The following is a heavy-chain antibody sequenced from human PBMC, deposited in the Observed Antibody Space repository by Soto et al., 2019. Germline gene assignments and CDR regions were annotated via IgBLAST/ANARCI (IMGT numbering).Heavy chain of an antibody. CDR1: GYTFISYG. CDR3: ARELGAQIVDY. J-gene: IGHJ4*02. V-gene: IGHV1-18*01. CDR2: ISGYNGNT. Sequence: QVQLVQSGAEVKKPGASVKVSCKASGYTFISYGISWVRQAPGQGLEWMGWISGYNGNTKYAQKPQGRVTMTTDTSTSTGYMELRSLRSDDTAVYYCARELGAQIVDYWGQGTLVTVSS. D-gene: IGHD1-26*01.